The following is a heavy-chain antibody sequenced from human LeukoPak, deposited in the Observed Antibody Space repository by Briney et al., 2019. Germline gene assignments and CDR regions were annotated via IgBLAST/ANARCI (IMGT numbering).Heavy chain of an antibody. CDR3: ARDGYGGNSFDY. CDR1: GYTFPGHH. Sequence: ASVRVSCKASGYTFPGHHIHWVRQAPGQGLEWMGWINPKNGGTNYAQKFQGRVTMTRDTSINTAFLELSRLNSDDTAVYFCARDGYGGNSFDYWGQGTLVTVSS. D-gene: IGHD4-23*01. CDR2: INPKNGGT. V-gene: IGHV1-2*02. J-gene: IGHJ4*02.